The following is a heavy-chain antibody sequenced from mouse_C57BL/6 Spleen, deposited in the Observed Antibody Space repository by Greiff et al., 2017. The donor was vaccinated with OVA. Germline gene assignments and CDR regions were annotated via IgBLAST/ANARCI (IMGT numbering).Heavy chain of an antibody. D-gene: IGHD4-1*01. V-gene: IGHV10-1*01. CDR3: VRHGLGRSYYYAMDY. CDR2: IRSKSNNYAT. J-gene: IGHJ4*01. Sequence: EVMLVESGGGLVQPKGSLKLSCAASGFSFNTYAMNWVRQAPGKGLEWVARIRSKSNNYATYYADSVKDRFTISRDDSESMLYLQMNNLKTEDTAMYYCVRHGLGRSYYYAMDYWGQGTSVTVSS. CDR1: GFSFNTYA.